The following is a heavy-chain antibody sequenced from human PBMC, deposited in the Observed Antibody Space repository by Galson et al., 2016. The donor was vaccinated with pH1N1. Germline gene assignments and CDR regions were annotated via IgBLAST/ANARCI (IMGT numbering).Heavy chain of an antibody. CDR1: GGSISSRSYY. CDR3: ARVPRGEQLYFFDY. V-gene: IGHV4-39*07. CDR2: IYYSGST. D-gene: IGHD3-16*01. J-gene: IGHJ4*02. Sequence: ETLSLTCTVSGGSISSRSYYWGWIRQPPGKGLEWIGSIYYSGSTYYNPSLKSRVTISVDTSKNQFSLKLSSVTAADTAVYYCARVPRGEQLYFFDYWGQGTLVTVSS.